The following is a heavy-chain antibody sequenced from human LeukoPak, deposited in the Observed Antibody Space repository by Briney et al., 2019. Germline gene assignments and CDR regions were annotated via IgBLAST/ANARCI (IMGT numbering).Heavy chain of an antibody. CDR1: GGSISSYY. CDR2: IYYSGST. J-gene: IGHJ4*02. CDR3: ARSPHLIGYCSGGSCHNPFDY. V-gene: IGHV4-59*01. Sequence: SETLSLTCTVSGGSISSYYRSWIRQPPGKGLEWIGYIYYSGSTNYNPSLKSRVTISVDTSKNQFSLKLSSVTAADTAVYYCARSPHLIGYCSGGSCHNPFDYWGQGTLVTVSS. D-gene: IGHD2-15*01.